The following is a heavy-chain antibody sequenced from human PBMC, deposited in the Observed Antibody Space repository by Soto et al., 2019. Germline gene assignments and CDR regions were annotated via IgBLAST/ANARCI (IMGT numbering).Heavy chain of an antibody. V-gene: IGHV3-30-3*01. D-gene: IGHD4-4*01. CDR1: GFTFSSYA. CDR2: ISYDGSNK. Sequence: QVQLVESGGGVVQPGRSLRLSCAASGFTFSSYAMHWVRQAPGKGLEWVAVISYDGSNKYYADSVKGRFTISRDNSKNTLFLPMNSLRAEDIAVYYWARPLWRDDYNWGYFDLWGRGTLGAVSS. J-gene: IGHJ2*01. CDR3: ARPLWRDDYNWGYFDL.